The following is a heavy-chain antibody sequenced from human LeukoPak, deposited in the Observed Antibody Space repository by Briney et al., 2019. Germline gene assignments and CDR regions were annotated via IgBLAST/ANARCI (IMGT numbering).Heavy chain of an antibody. V-gene: IGHV4-59*01. D-gene: IGHD5-12*01. J-gene: IGHJ6*03. Sequence: GNINYNPSLKSRVTISVDTSKNQFSLKLNSVTAADTAVYYCARVGEVATWYYYYMDVWGKGATVTVSS. CDR2: GNI. CDR3: ARVGEVATWYYYYMDV.